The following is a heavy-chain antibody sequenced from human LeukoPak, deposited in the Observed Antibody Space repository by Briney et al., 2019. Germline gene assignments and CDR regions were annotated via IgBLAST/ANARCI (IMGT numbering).Heavy chain of an antibody. J-gene: IGHJ6*02. D-gene: IGHD6-13*01. CDR3: ARGWYGNIWRGSVDV. V-gene: IGHV4-59*01. CDR2: LYYSGST. Sequence: PSETLSLTCPVSGGSISTYYLSWLRQSPGKGLEWIGYLYYSGSTNYNPSLKSLVTISVDTSKNQLSLKLSSVTAADTAVYYCARGWYGNIWRGSVDVWGQGTTVTVCS. CDR1: GGSISTYY.